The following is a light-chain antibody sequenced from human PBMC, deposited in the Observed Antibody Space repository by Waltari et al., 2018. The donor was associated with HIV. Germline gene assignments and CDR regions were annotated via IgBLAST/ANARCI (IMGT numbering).Light chain of an antibody. CDR1: SSDVGSYNF. Sequence: QSALTQPASVSGSPGQSITISCTGTSSDVGSYNFVSWYQQHPGKAPKLIIYEVNKRPSGVSNRFSGSKSVNTASLTISELQAEDEADYYCCSYAGSSSWVFGGGTKLTVL. J-gene: IGLJ3*02. CDR3: CSYAGSSSWV. CDR2: EVN. V-gene: IGLV2-23*02.